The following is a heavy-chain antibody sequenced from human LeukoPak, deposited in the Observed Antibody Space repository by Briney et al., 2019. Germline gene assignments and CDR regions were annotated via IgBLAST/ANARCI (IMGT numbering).Heavy chain of an antibody. J-gene: IGHJ4*02. CDR1: GFTFSSYG. CDR3: ARAPSGWYGDFDY. D-gene: IGHD6-19*01. Sequence: PGRSLRLSCAASGFTFSSYGMHWVRQAPGKGLEWVAVISYDGSNKYYADSVKGRFTISRDNSKNTLYLQMNSLRAEDTAVYYCARAPSGWYGDFDYWGQGTLVTVSS. V-gene: IGHV3-30*03. CDR2: ISYDGSNK.